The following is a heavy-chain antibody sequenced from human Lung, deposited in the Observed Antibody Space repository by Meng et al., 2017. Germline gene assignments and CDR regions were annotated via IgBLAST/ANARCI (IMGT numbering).Heavy chain of an antibody. CDR2: NNHSGST. J-gene: IGHJ2*01. CDR1: GGSFSGYY. Sequence: VQLQPWGGGLLKPSETLSLTCAVYGGSFSGYYWSWIRQPPGKGLEWIGENNHSGSTNYNPSLKSRVTISVDTSKNQFSLKLSSVTAADTAVYYCARPKQANWYFDLWGRGTLVTVSS. CDR3: ARPKQANWYFDL. D-gene: IGHD1/OR15-1a*01. V-gene: IGHV4-34*01.